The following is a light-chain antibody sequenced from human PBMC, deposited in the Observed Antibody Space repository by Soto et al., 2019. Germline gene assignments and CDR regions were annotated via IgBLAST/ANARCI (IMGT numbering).Light chain of an antibody. CDR3: QQSNTFPLS. Sequence: DIQMTQSPSTLSASVGDRVTLNCRASQSISRWVAWYQQKSGKAPKLLIYDASNLESGVPSRFSGSGSGTYFTLTISSLQAEDFGTYYCQQSNTFPLSFGGGTKVDIK. V-gene: IGKV1-5*01. J-gene: IGKJ4*01. CDR1: QSISRW. CDR2: DAS.